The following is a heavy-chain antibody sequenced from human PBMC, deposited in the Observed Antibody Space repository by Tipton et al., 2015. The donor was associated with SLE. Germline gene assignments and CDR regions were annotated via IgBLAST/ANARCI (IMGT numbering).Heavy chain of an antibody. J-gene: IGHJ6*02. D-gene: IGHD2-2*01. CDR3: ARLGVVVVPADYGDGMDV. Sequence: QSGAEVKKPGESLKISCKGSGYNFTSYWIGWVRQMPGKGLECMGIIYPGDSETRYSPSFQGQVTISADKSISTAYLQWSSLKASDTAMYYCARLGVVVVPADYGDGMDVWGQGTTVIVSS. CDR1: GYNFTSYW. CDR2: IYPGDSET. V-gene: IGHV5-51*03.